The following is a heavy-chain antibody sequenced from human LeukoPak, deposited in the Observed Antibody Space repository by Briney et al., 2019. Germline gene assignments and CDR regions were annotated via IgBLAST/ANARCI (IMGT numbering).Heavy chain of an antibody. CDR1: GFTFSSYG. J-gene: IGHJ3*02. Sequence: GGSLRLSCAASGFTFSSYGMHWVRQAPGKGLEWVAFIRYDGSNKYYADSVKGRFTISRDNSKNTLYLQMNSLRAEDTAVYYCAKDKSYGDLPDAFDIWGQGTMVTVSS. V-gene: IGHV3-30*02. D-gene: IGHD4-17*01. CDR3: AKDKSYGDLPDAFDI. CDR2: IRYDGSNK.